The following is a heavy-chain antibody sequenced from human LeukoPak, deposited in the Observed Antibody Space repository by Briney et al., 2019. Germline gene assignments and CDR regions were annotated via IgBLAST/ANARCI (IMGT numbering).Heavy chain of an antibody. CDR2: IKQDGSKK. Sequence: GGSLRLSCVASGFPFSSYWMTWVRQAPGKGLEWVANIKQDGSKKSYVDSVKSRFTISRDNSKNTLYLQMNSLRAEDTAVYYCAKGYSSGWYYFDYWGQGTLVTVSP. D-gene: IGHD6-19*01. J-gene: IGHJ4*02. CDR3: AKGYSSGWYYFDY. V-gene: IGHV3-7*03. CDR1: GFPFSSYW.